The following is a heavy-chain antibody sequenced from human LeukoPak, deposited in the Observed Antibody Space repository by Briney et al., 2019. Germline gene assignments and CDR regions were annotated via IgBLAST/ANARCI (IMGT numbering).Heavy chain of an antibody. D-gene: IGHD5-18*01. CDR1: GGSISRCY. CDR2: IYYSGST. CDR3: AREEYGYSFSP. V-gene: IGHV4-59*01. Sequence: SETLSLTCTVSGGSISRCYWSWIRQPPGKGLEWIGYIYYSGSTNYNPSLKSRVTISVDTSKNHFSLKLSSVTAADTALYYCAREEYGYSFSPWGQGTLVTVSS. J-gene: IGHJ5*02.